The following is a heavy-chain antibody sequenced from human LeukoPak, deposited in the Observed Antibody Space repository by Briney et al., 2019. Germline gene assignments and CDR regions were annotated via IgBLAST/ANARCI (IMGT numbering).Heavy chain of an antibody. CDR3: AKTVVSATPYYFDH. J-gene: IGHJ4*02. CDR2: ISGSGGST. Sequence: GGSLRLSCAASGLTFSSYAMSWVRQAPGKGLEWVSAISGSGGSTYYADSVKGRFTISRDNSKNTLYLQMNSLRGEDMAVYYCAKTVVSATPYYFDHWGQGTLVTVSS. V-gene: IGHV3-23*01. D-gene: IGHD1-26*01. CDR1: GLTFSSYA.